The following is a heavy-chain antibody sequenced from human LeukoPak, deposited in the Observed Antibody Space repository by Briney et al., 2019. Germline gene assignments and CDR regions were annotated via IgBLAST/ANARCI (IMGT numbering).Heavy chain of an antibody. CDR3: ARGTRGYYFDY. V-gene: IGHV3-9*01. CDR1: GFTFDDYA. CDR2: ISWNSGSI. D-gene: IGHD3-16*01. J-gene: IGHJ4*02. Sequence: QPGRSLRLSCAASGFTFDDYAMHWVRQAPGKGLEWVSGISWNSGSIGYADSVKGRFTISRDNSKNTLYLQMNSLRAEDTAVYYCARGTRGYYFDYWGQGTLVTVSS.